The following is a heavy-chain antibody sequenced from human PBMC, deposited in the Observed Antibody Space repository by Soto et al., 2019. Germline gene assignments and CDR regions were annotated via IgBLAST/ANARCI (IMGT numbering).Heavy chain of an antibody. D-gene: IGHD3-16*02. Sequence: ASVKVSCKASGYTFTSYDINWVRQATGQGLEWMGWMNPNSGNTGYAQKFQGRVTMTRNTSISTAYMELSSLRSEDTAVYYCARGSSDYIWGSYRYWGQGTLVTVSS. J-gene: IGHJ4*02. CDR1: GYTFTSYD. V-gene: IGHV1-8*01. CDR3: ARGSSDYIWGSYRY. CDR2: MNPNSGNT.